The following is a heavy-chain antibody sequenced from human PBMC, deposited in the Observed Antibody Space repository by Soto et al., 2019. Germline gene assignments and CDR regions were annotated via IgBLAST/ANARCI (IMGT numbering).Heavy chain of an antibody. CDR3: ARRYCTNGVCSPYYYYGMDV. J-gene: IGHJ6*02. V-gene: IGHV4-39*01. Sequence: SETLSLTCTVSGGSISSSSYYWGWIRQPPGKGLEWIGSIYYSGSTYYNPSLKSRVTISVDTSKNQLSLKLSSVTAADTAVYYCARRYCTNGVCSPYYYYGMDVWGQGTTVTVSS. CDR2: IYYSGST. CDR1: GGSISSSSYY. D-gene: IGHD2-8*01.